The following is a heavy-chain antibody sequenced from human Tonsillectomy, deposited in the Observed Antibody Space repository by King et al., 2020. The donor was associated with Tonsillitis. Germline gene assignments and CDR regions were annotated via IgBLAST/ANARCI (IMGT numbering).Heavy chain of an antibody. J-gene: IGHJ6*02. CDR3: ARVRIVDTAMVLYYSYYGRDV. D-gene: IGHD5-18*01. CDR2: ISYDGSNK. V-gene: IGHV3-30-3*01. Sequence: VQLVESGGGVVQPGRSLRLSCAASGFTFSSYAMHWVRQAPGKGLEWVAVISYDGSNKYYADSVKGRFTISRDNSKNTLYLQMNSLRAEDTAVYYCARVRIVDTAMVLYYSYYGRDVWGQGPTVTVSS. CDR1: GFTFSSYA.